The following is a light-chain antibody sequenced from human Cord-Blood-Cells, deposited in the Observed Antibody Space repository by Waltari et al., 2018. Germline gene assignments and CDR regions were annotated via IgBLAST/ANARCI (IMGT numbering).Light chain of an antibody. CDR3: QQYNSYPFT. Sequence: DIQMTQSTSTLSASVGDRVTITCRASQSLSSGLAWYQQKPGKAPKLLVYKASSVESGVPSRFSGSGSWTEFTLTISSLQPDDFATYYCQQYNSYPFTFGPGTKVDIK. J-gene: IGKJ3*01. CDR1: QSLSSG. CDR2: KAS. V-gene: IGKV1-5*03.